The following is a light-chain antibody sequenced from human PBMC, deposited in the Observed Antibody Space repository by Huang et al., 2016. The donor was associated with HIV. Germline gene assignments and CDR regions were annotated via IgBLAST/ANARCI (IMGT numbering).Light chain of an antibody. Sequence: EIVLTQSPGTLSLSPGERATLSCRASQTVGNNYLAWYQQKPGKAPRILFSGVSGGATGIPDRFRGSGSGTDFTLTISRLEPEDSGVFYCQQFRRSPFTFGGGTKVEIK. CDR2: GVS. CDR3: QQFRRSPFT. J-gene: IGKJ4*01. CDR1: QTVGNNY. V-gene: IGKV3-20*01.